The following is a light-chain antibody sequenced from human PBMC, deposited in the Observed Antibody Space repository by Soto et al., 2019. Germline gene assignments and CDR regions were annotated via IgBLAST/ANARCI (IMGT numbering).Light chain of an antibody. CDR3: QQYNGYSPT. J-gene: IGKJ1*01. V-gene: IGKV1-5*03. CDR1: QSISSW. CDR2: NAS. Sequence: DIQMTQSPSTLSASVGDRVTITCRASQSISSWLAWYQQKPGKVPKLLIYNASSLESGVPSRFSGSGSGTEFTLTISSLQPDDFATYYCQQYNGYSPTFGPGTKVEIK.